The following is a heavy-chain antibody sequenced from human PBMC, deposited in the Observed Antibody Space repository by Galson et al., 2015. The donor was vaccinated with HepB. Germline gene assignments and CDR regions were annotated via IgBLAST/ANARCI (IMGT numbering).Heavy chain of an antibody. J-gene: IGHJ2*01. Sequence: SVKVSCKASGYTFTNYGISWVRQAPGQGLEWMGWISVYNGNTNYVQEFQGRVTMTTDTSTRTAYMELRSLRSDDTAVYYCARDRVYGDYDVYWYFDLWGRGTLVTVSS. D-gene: IGHD4-17*01. CDR3: ARDRVYGDYDVYWYFDL. CDR2: ISVYNGNT. CDR1: GYTFTNYG. V-gene: IGHV1-18*01.